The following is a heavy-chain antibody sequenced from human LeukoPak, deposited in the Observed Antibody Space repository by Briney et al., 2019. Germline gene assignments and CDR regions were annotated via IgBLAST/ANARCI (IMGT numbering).Heavy chain of an antibody. V-gene: IGHV3-23*01. J-gene: IGHJ4*02. CDR3: AKMGSYNDRGGYYYFDY. Sequence: GGSLRLSCAASEFPFSNYAMSWVRQAPGKGLEWVSAISAIGGGTYYADSVEGRFTISRDNSKNTLYLQMNSLRAEDTAVYHCAKMGSYNDRGGYYYFDYWGQGTLVTVSS. CDR2: ISAIGGGT. CDR1: EFPFSNYA. D-gene: IGHD3-22*01.